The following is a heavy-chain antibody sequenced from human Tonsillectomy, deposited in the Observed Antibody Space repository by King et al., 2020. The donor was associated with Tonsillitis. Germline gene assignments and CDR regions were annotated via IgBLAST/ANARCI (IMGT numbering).Heavy chain of an antibody. Sequence: VQLLESGGGLVQPGGSLRLSCAASGFTFSTSPMSWVRQAPGKGLEWVSAISGSGGTTYYANSVKDRFTISRDNSKNTLYLKMNSPRAEDTAVFYCVKGVLWFGDSEDYWGQGTLVSVSS. CDR3: VKGVLWFGDSEDY. V-gene: IGHV3-23*01. CDR1: GFTFSTSP. J-gene: IGHJ4*02. D-gene: IGHD3-10*01. CDR2: ISGSGGTT.